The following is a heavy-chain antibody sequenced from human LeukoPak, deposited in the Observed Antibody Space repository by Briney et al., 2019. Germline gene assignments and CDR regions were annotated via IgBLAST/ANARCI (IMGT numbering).Heavy chain of an antibody. CDR2: IYAGGST. Sequence: GGSLRLSCAASGFTVSSNYMSWVRQAPGKGLEWVSLIYAGGSTYYADAVKGRFTISRHNSKNTLHLQMNSLRAEDTAVYYCAREGSYYYYMDVWGKGTTVTVSS. CDR1: GFTVSSNY. D-gene: IGHD3-10*01. V-gene: IGHV3-53*01. CDR3: AREGSYYYYMDV. J-gene: IGHJ6*03.